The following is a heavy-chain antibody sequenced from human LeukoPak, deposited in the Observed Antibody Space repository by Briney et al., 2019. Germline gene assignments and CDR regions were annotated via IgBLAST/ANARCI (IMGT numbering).Heavy chain of an antibody. D-gene: IGHD4-17*01. CDR3: AXDYASTVTTLGAFDY. Sequence: RPGGSLRLSCAASGFTFDDYAMHWVRQAPGKGLEWVSGISWNSGSIGYADSVKGRFTISRDNAKNSLYLQMNSLRAEDMALYYCAXDYASTVTTLGAFDYWGQGTLVTVSS. V-gene: IGHV3-9*03. J-gene: IGHJ4*02. CDR1: GFTFDDYA. CDR2: ISWNSGSI.